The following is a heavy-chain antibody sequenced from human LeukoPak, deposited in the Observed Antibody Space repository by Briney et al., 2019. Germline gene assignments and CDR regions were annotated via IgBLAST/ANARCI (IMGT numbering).Heavy chain of an antibody. CDR3: ARLVTYYYDSSGYRPVDY. V-gene: IGHV3-23*01. D-gene: IGHD3-22*01. J-gene: IGHJ4*02. CDR2: ISGSGGST. Sequence: PGGSLRLSCAASGFTFSSYAMSWVRQAPGKGLEWVSAISGSGGSTYYADSVKGRFTISRDNAKNSLYLQMNSLRAEDTAVYYCARLVTYYYDSSGYRPVDYWGQGTLVTVSS. CDR1: GFTFSSYA.